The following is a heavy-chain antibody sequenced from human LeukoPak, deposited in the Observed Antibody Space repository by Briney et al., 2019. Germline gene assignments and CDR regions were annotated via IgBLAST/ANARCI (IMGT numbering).Heavy chain of an antibody. D-gene: IGHD6-19*01. CDR1: GYTFTSYA. J-gene: IGHJ4*02. CDR3: ARVGSDSSGWRRFDY. V-gene: IGHV1-2*02. Sequence: ASVKVSCKASGYTFTSYAISWVRQAPGQGLEWMGWINPNSGGTNSAQKFQGRVTMTRDTSISTAYMELSRLRSDDTAVYYCARVGSDSSGWRRFDYWGQGTLVTVSS. CDR2: INPNSGGT.